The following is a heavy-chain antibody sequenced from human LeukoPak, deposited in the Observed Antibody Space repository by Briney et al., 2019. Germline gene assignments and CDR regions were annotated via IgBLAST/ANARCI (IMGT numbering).Heavy chain of an antibody. CDR3: ARDFRGYYGSGSARAYY. CDR2: ISAYNGNT. CDR1: GYTFTSYG. V-gene: IGHV1-18*04. J-gene: IGHJ4*02. Sequence: ASVKVSCKASGYTFTSYGISWVRQAPGQGLEWMGWISAYNGNTNYAQKLQGGVTMTTDTSTSTAYMELRSLRSDDTAVYYCARDFRGYYGSGSARAYYWGQGTLVTVSS. D-gene: IGHD3-10*01.